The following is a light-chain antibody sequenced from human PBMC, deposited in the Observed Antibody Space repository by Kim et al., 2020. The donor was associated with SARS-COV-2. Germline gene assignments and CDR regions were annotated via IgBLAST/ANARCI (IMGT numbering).Light chain of an antibody. CDR3: QTWGSGTWV. V-gene: IGLV4-69*01. Sequence: ASVKRTCTLSSGHSSYAIAWHQQRPQKGPRFLMKLNSDGSHTKGDGIPDRFSGSSSGAERYLTISNLQSEDEADYYCQTWGSGTWVFGGGTQLTVL. CDR2: LNSDGSH. CDR1: SGHSSYA. J-gene: IGLJ3*02.